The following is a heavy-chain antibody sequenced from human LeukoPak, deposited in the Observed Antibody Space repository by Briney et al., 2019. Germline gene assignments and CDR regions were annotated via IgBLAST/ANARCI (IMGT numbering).Heavy chain of an antibody. CDR3: ARDQSEGILVY. J-gene: IGHJ4*02. CDR2: IYYSGST. V-gene: IGHV4-59*12. D-gene: IGHD2-15*01. CDR1: GGSISSYY. Sequence: PSETLSLTCTVSGGSISSYYWSWIRQPPGKGLEWIGYIYYSGSTNYNPSLQSRVTISVDTSKNQFSLKLSSVTAADTAVYYCARDQSEGILVYWGQGTLVTVSS.